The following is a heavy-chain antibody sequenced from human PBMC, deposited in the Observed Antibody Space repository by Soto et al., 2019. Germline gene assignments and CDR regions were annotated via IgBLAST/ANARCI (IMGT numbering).Heavy chain of an antibody. CDR3: ARDLRNWSDGSDY. V-gene: IGHV1-69*08. Sequence: QVQLVQSGAEVKKPGSSVKVSCKASGGTFSSYTISWVRQAPGQGLEWMGRIIPILGIANYAQKFQGRVTITADKSTSTAYMELSSLRSEDTAVYYCARDLRNWSDGSDYWGQGTLVTVSS. D-gene: IGHD1-20*01. CDR1: GGTFSSYT. CDR2: IIPILGIA. J-gene: IGHJ4*02.